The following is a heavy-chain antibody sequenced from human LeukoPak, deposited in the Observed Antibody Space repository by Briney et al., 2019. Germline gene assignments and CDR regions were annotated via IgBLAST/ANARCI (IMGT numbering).Heavy chain of an antibody. D-gene: IGHD3-3*01. CDR2: INSDGSST. Sequence: GGSLRLSCAASGFTFSSYWMHSVRQAPGKGLVWVSRINSDGSSTSYADSVKGRFTISRDNAKSTLYLQMNSLRAEDTAVYYCARVPAEQYYDFWSGYYSWCAFDIWGQGTMVTVSS. V-gene: IGHV3-74*01. CDR1: GFTFSSYW. J-gene: IGHJ3*02. CDR3: ARVPAEQYYDFWSGYYSWCAFDI.